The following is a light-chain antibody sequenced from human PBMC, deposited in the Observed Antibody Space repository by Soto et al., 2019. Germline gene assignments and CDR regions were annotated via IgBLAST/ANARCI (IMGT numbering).Light chain of an antibody. CDR2: DAS. CDR3: QQRSSWPPA. J-gene: IGKJ2*01. CDR1: QSVFSY. Sequence: IVLTQSPATLSLSPGESATLSCRASQSVFSYLAWYQQKPGQAPRLLIYDASNRATGIPARFSGSGSGTDFTLTISSLEPEDFALYYCQQRSSWPPAFGQGAKVEIK. V-gene: IGKV3-11*01.